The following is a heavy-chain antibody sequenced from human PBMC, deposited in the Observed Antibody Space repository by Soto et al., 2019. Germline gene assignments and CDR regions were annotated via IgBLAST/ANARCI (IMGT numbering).Heavy chain of an antibody. CDR2: INHSGST. D-gene: IGHD4-17*01. CDR3: ASAAYGDYAGGLYYYYMDV. J-gene: IGHJ6*03. CDR1: GGSFSGYY. V-gene: IGHV4-34*01. Sequence: SETLSLTCAVYGGSFSGYYWSWIRQPPGKGLEWIGEINHSGSTNYNPSLKSRVTISVDTSKNQFSLKLSSVTAADTAVYYCASAAYGDYAGGLYYYYMDVWGKGTTVTVSS.